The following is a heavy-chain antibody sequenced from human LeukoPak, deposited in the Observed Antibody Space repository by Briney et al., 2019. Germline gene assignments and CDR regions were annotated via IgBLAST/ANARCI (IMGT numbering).Heavy chain of an antibody. V-gene: IGHV3-30*02. CDR3: AKDQSLWFGEYGAFDI. D-gene: IGHD3-10*01. CDR2: IRYDGSNK. CDR1: GFTFSSYG. Sequence: GGSLRLSCAASGFTFSSYGMHWVRQAPGKGLEWVAFIRYDGSNKYYADSVKGRFTISRDNSKNTLYLQMNSLRAEDTAVYYCAKDQSLWFGEYGAFDIWGQGTMVTVSS. J-gene: IGHJ3*02.